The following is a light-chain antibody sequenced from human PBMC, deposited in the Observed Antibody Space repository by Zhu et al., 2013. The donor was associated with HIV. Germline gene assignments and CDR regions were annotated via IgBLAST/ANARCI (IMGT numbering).Light chain of an antibody. Sequence: AIQLTQSPSSLSASVGDRVAITCRASQGINSALAWYQQKVGKPPNLLIYDVSDLESGVPSRFSGSGSGTDFTLTINSLQPEDFATYYCQQYHSFTYDFGQGTKVVIK. V-gene: IGKV1-13*02. CDR1: QGINSA. CDR3: QQYHSFTYD. J-gene: IGKJ2*01. CDR2: DVS.